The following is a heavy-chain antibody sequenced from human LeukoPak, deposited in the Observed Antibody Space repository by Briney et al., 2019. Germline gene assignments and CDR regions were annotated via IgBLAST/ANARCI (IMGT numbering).Heavy chain of an antibody. D-gene: IGHD1-20*01. CDR2: IYSGGST. Sequence: GGSLRLSCAASGFTVSSNYMSWVRQAPGKGLEWVSVIYSGGSTYYADSVKGRFTISRDNSKNTLYLQMNSLRAEDTAVYYCARDLWGNWSTGDYWGQGTLVTVSS. V-gene: IGHV3-66*02. CDR1: GFTVSSNY. J-gene: IGHJ4*02. CDR3: ARDLWGNWSTGDY.